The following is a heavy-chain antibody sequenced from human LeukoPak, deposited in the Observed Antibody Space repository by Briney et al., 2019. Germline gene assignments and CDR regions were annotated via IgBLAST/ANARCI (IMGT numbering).Heavy chain of an antibody. CDR1: GFTFSRYW. V-gene: IGHV3-74*01. CDR2: INSDGSST. D-gene: IGHD3-22*01. Sequence: GGSLRLSCAASGFTFSRYWMHWVRQAPGKGLVWVSRINSDGSSTSYADSVKGRFTISRDNAKNTLYLQVNSLRAEDTAVYYCAKDGLTYYYDSSGPVHWGQGTMVTVSS. J-gene: IGHJ3*01. CDR3: AKDGLTYYYDSSGPVH.